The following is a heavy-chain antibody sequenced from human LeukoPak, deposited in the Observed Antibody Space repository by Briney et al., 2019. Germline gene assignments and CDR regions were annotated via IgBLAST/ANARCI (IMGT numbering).Heavy chain of an antibody. V-gene: IGHV3-30*02. CDR2: ILYDGSNK. Sequence: SGGSLRLSCAASGFIFSNYGMHWVRQAPGKWLEWVAFILYDGSNKYYADSVKGRFTISRDNSKNTLYLQMNSLRAEDTAVYYCAKGPRNYYDSSGYYLDPWGQGTMVIVAS. J-gene: IGHJ3*01. CDR3: AKGPRNYYDSSGYYLDP. CDR1: GFIFSNYG. D-gene: IGHD3-22*01.